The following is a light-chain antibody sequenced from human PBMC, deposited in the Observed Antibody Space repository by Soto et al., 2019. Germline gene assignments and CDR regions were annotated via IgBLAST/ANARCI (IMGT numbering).Light chain of an antibody. CDR2: AAS. CDR1: QSISNH. V-gene: IGKV1-39*01. Sequence: DIQMTQSPSSLSASVEDRVIITCRASQSISNHLNWYQQKPGKAPKLLIFAASSLQSGVPSRFSGSRSWPDFPLTISSLQTEDFATYYCQQSYSSPPTFGQGTKVEIK. CDR3: QQSYSSPPT. J-gene: IGKJ1*01.